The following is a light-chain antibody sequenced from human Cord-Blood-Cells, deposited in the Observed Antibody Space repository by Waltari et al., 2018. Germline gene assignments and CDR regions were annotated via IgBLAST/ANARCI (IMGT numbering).Light chain of an antibody. J-gene: IGKJ1*01. CDR3: QQSYSTPWT. CDR1: QSMSSY. Sequence: DIQMTQSPSSLPASVGGRATITCRASQSMSSYLNWYQQQPGKAPKLLIYAASSLQSGVPSRFSGSGSGTDFTLTISSLQPEDFATYYCQQSYSTPWTFGQGTKVEIK. CDR2: AAS. V-gene: IGKV1-39*01.